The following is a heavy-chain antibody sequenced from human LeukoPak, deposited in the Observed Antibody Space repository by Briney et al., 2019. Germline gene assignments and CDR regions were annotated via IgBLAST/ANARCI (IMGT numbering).Heavy chain of an antibody. D-gene: IGHD2-8*01. CDR3: ARANPLGYCTNGVCPGGGLPFDY. Sequence: PSETLSLTCAVHGGSFSGYHWSWIPQPPGKGLEWIGEITHGEAANYNPSLKSRITISIDTSKNQFSLKLSSVTAADTAMYYCARANPLGYCTNGVCPGGGLPFDYWGQGTLVSVSS. CDR2: ITHGEAA. CDR1: GGSFSGYH. J-gene: IGHJ4*02. V-gene: IGHV4-34*01.